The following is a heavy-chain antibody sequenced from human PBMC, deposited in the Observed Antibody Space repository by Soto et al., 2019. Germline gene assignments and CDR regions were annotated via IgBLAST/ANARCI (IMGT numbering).Heavy chain of an antibody. CDR3: ASLVHCGGVNCDFYYFYYDMEV. D-gene: IGHD2-15*01. Sequence: QVQLVESGGGVVQPGRSLRLSCVASGFTFSTYAMHWVRQAPGKGLEWVALISNDGRTEYYGDSVKGRFTISRDNSKNTLYLPMNSLRGAETDVYFCASLVHCGGVNCDFYYFYYDMEVWGEGTTVTVSS. V-gene: IGHV3-30-3*01. J-gene: IGHJ6*04. CDR2: ISNDGRTE. CDR1: GFTFSTYA.